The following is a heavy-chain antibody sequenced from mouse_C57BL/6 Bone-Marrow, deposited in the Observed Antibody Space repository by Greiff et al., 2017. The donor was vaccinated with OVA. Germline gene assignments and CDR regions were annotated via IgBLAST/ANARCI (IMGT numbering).Heavy chain of an antibody. CDR2: IRNKANGYTT. J-gene: IGHJ2*01. Sequence: EVQLQQSGGGLVQPGGSLSLSCAASGFHFPDYYMSWVRQPPGKALEWLGFIRNKANGYTTEYSASVKGRFTISRDNSPSSLDLQMYDMRAEDSATNDCARVEYDGWGQGTTLTVSS. V-gene: IGHV7-3*01. CDR1: GFHFPDYY. D-gene: IGHD2-14*01. CDR3: ARVEYDG.